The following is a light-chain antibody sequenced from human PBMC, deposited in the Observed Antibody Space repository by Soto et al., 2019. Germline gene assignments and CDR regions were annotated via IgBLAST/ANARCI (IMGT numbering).Light chain of an antibody. CDR1: SSNIGSES. CDR2: TNN. Sequence: QSVLTQPPSASGTPGQRITISCSGSSSNIGSESVNWYQQLPGTAPKLLIYTNNQRPSGVPDRFSGSKSGTSASLAISGLQSEDEADYYCATWDDSLSGLYVFGTGTKVTVL. CDR3: ATWDDSLSGLYV. V-gene: IGLV1-44*01. J-gene: IGLJ1*01.